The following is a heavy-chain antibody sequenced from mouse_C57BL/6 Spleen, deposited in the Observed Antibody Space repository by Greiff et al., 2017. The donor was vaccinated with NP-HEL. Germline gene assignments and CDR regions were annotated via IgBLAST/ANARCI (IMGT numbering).Heavy chain of an antibody. CDR2: FCHGGGST. CDR3: ARHHYGSSYWYFDG. J-gene: IGHJ1*03. D-gene: IGHD1-1*01. V-gene: IGHV5-12*01. Sequence: EVMLVESGGGLVQPGGSLKLSCAASGFTFTDYSMYLVRQTPEKWLEWVAFFCHGGGSTSYPDTVKGRFTISRDNAKNTLYLKMSRLKTEETAMYYCARHHYGSSYWYFDGWGTGTTVTVSS. CDR1: GFTFTDYS.